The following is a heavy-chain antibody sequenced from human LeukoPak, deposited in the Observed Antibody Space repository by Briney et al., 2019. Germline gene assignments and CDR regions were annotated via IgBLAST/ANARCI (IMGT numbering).Heavy chain of an antibody. V-gene: IGHV3-30*02. CDR2: IWYEGSNR. Sequence: PGGSLRLSCAASGFTFNNYAMHWVRQAPGKGLEWVALIWYEGSNRDYADSVKGRFTISRDNAKKTVYLQMNRLSAEDTAVYYCAKCVPYTIIWYFILIAYWGQGTLVTVSS. J-gene: IGHJ4*02. CDR3: AKCVPYTIIWYFILIAY. CDR1: GFTFNNYA. D-gene: IGHD3-10*01.